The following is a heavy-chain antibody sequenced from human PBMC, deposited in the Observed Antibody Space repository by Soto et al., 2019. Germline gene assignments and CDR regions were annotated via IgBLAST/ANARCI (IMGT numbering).Heavy chain of an antibody. D-gene: IGHD3-16*01. CDR3: ARDEGGFFDY. CDR1: GFTFSSYG. J-gene: IGHJ4*02. CDR2: IWYDGSNK. Sequence: QVQLVESGGGVVQPGRSLRLSCAASGFTFSSYGMHWVRQAPDKGLEWVAVIWYDGSNKYYADSVKGRFTISRDNSKNTLYLQMNSLRAEDTAVYYCARDEGGFFDYWGQGTLVTVSS. V-gene: IGHV3-33*01.